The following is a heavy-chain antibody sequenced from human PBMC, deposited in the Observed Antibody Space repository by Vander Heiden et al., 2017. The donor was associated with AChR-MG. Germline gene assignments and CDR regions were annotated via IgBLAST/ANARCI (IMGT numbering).Heavy chain of an antibody. CDR1: GYSISSGYY. CDR2: IYHSGIT. D-gene: IGHD6-19*01. CDR3: ARDHSSGWSFGY. V-gene: IGHV4-38-2*02. J-gene: IGHJ4*02. Sequence: QVQLQESGPGLVKPSETLSLTCAVSGYSISSGYYWGWIRQPPGKGLEWIGSIYHSGITYYNPSLKSRVTISVDTSKNQFSLKLSSVTAADTAVYYCARDHSSGWSFGYWGQGTLVTVSS.